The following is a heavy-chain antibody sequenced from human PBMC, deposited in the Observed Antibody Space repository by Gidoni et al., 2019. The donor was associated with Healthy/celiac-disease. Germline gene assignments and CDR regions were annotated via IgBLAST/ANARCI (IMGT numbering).Heavy chain of an antibody. J-gene: IGHJ4*02. CDR1: GFTFSNAW. CDR3: TTDFPIVGATDY. V-gene: IGHV3-15*01. CDR2: IKSKTDGGTT. Sequence: EVQLVESGGGLVKKGGSLRHSGAASGFTFSNAWMSWVRQAPGKGLEWVCRIKSKTDGGTTDYAAPVKGRFTISRDDSKNTLYLQMNSLKTEDTAVYYCTTDFPIVGATDYWGQGTLVTVSS. D-gene: IGHD1-26*01.